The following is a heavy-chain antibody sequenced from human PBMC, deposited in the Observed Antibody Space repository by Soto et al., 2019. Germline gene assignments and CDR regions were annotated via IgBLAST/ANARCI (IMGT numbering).Heavy chain of an antibody. CDR3: ARVGNWNDGLGS. CDR1: GDNISTGCYT. Sequence: SETLSLTCDVSGDNISTGCYTWAWIRQPPGEALEWIGHTYHSGNPYYNPSLKSRVIISVDTSKNQFSLKLTSVTAADTAVYYCARVGNWNDGLGSWGQGALVTVSS. J-gene: IGHJ5*02. V-gene: IGHV4-30-2*01. CDR2: TYHSGNP. D-gene: IGHD1-1*01.